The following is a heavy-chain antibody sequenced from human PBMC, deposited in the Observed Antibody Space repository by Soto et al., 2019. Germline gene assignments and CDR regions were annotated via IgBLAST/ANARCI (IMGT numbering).Heavy chain of an antibody. V-gene: IGHV4-31*03. CDR2: IYYSGST. D-gene: IGHD3-3*01. J-gene: IGHJ4*02. CDR3: ASDSRSGYYHGDFDY. CDR1: GGSISSGGYY. Sequence: SETLSLTCTVSGGSISSGGYYWSWIRQQPGKGLEWIGYIYYSGSTYYNPSLKSRVTISVDTSKNQFSLKLSSVTAADTAVYYCASDSRSGYYHGDFDYWGQGTLVTVSS.